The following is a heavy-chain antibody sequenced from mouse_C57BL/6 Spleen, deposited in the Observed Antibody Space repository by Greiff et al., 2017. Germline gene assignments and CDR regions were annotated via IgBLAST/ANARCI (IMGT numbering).Heavy chain of an antibody. CDR2: IHPSSGST. J-gene: IGHJ4*01. V-gene: IGHV1-64*01. CDR3: ARIVAKDYAMAY. D-gene: IGHD1-1*01. Sequence: QVQLQQPGAELVKPGASVKLSCKASGYTFTSYWMHWVKQRPGQGLEWIGMIHPSSGSTNYNEKFKSKATLTVDKSSSTAYMQLSSLTSEDSAVYYCARIVAKDYAMAYWGQGTSVTVSS. CDR1: GYTFTSYW.